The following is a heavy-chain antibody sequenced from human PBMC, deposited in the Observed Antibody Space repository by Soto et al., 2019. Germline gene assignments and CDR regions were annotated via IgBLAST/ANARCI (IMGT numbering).Heavy chain of an antibody. CDR1: GFVFSKAE. CDR3: TTDSYSTIRGGRFDF. CDR2: ITSGGAT. D-gene: IGHD2-8*01. V-gene: IGHV3-15*07. Sequence: EVQLVDSGGGLVQPGGSLRLSCAASGFVFSKAEINWVRQAPGKGLEWVGRITSGGATDFSALARGRIAITRDDSRNMAYMQMNNLDTEDTAVYYCTTDSYSTIRGGRFDFWGQGALVTVSS. J-gene: IGHJ4*02.